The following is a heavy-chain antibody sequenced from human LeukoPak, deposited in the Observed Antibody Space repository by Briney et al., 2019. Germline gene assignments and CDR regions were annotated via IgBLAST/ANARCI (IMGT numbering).Heavy chain of an antibody. CDR2: IGSGGVDT. Sequence: PGGSLRLSCGASGFIFGKYAMSWDRQAPGKGLEWVSGIGSGGVDTIYADSVKGRFTISRDNSKNTLSLRMGSLRADDTAIYFCARYLRDSGTSRVTLDHWGQGTLVIVSS. CDR3: ARYLRDSGTSRVTLDH. D-gene: IGHD2-2*01. CDR1: GFIFGKYA. V-gene: IGHV3-23*01. J-gene: IGHJ4*02.